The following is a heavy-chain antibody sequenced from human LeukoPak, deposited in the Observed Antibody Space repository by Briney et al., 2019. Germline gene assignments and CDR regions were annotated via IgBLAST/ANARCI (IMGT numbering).Heavy chain of an antibody. J-gene: IGHJ4*02. Sequence: ASVKVSCKASGYTFTSYGISWVRQAPGQGLEWMGWISAYNGNTNYAQKLQGRVTMTTDTSTSTAYMELRSLRSDDTAVYYCARDRVGSIAAAGDPIGYWGQGTLVTVSS. D-gene: IGHD6-13*01. CDR3: ARDRVGSIAAAGDPIGY. CDR2: ISAYNGNT. CDR1: GYTFTSYG. V-gene: IGHV1-18*01.